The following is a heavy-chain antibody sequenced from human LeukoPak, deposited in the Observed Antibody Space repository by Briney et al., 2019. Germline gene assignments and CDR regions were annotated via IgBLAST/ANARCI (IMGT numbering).Heavy chain of an antibody. J-gene: IGHJ4*02. CDR2: ITGSGMST. CDR1: GFTFSTSA. D-gene: IGHD5-12*01. V-gene: IGHV3-23*01. Sequence: GGSLRLSCAASGFTFSTSAMSWVRQTPGKGLERVSSITGSGMSTFYAGSVKGRFTISRDNAKNSLYLQMNSLRDEDTAVYYCARDVRWLRFVFDHWGQGIPVTVSS. CDR3: ARDVRWLRFVFDH.